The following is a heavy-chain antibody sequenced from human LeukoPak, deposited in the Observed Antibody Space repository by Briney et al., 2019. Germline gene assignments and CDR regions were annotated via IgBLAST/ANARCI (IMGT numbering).Heavy chain of an antibody. CDR2: IYYSVNT. V-gene: IGHV4-30-4*07. CDR3: ARDGGVAPHNWFDP. J-gene: IGHJ5*02. Sequence: SETLSLTCAVSGCSISSGGYSWSWIRQPPGKGLEWIGYIYYSVNTYYSPSLKSRVTISVDTSKNQFSLKLSSVTAADTAVYYCARDGGVAPHNWFDPWGQGTLVTVSS. CDR1: GCSISSGGYS. D-gene: IGHD2-8*02.